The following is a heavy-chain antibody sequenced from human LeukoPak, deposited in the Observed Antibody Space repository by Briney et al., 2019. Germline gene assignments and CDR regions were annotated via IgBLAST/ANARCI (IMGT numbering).Heavy chain of an antibody. CDR1: GFTFSSYA. J-gene: IGHJ4*02. CDR2: ISSSGGST. V-gene: IGHV3-23*01. CDR3: ANKNDYIWGSYHY. D-gene: IGHD3-16*01. Sequence: GGSLRLSCAASGFTFSSYAMTWVRQAPGKGLEWVSVISSSGGSTYYADSVKGRFTISRDNSKNTLYLQMDSLRAEDTAVYYCANKNDYIWGSYHYWGQGTLVTVSS.